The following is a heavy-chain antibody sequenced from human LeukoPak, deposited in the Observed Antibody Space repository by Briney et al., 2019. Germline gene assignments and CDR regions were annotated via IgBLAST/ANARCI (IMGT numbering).Heavy chain of an antibody. J-gene: IGHJ6*03. D-gene: IGHD6-13*01. CDR1: GYTFTSYG. V-gene: IGHV1-18*01. CDR2: ISAYNGNT. CDR3: ARGRRIAAAGTRSNSGYWSYYMDV. Sequence: ASVKVSCKASGYTFTSYGISWVRQAPGQGLEWMGWISAYNGNTNYAQKLQGRVTMTIDTSTSTAYMELRSLRSDDTAVYYCARGRRIAAAGTRSNSGYWSYYMDVWGKGTTVTVSS.